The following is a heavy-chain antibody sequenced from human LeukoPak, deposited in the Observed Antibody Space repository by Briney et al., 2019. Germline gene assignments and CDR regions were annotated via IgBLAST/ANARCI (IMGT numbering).Heavy chain of an antibody. J-gene: IGHJ4*02. CDR1: GFTFSSYG. V-gene: IGHV3-30*02. CDR3: AKGDGYNLEHRFDY. Sequence: GGSLRLSCAASGFTFSSYGMHWVRQAPGKGLEWVAFIRYDGSNKYYADSVKGRFTISRDNSKNTLYLQMNILRAEDTAVYYCAKGDGYNLEHRFDYWGQGTLVTVSS. CDR2: IRYDGSNK. D-gene: IGHD5-24*01.